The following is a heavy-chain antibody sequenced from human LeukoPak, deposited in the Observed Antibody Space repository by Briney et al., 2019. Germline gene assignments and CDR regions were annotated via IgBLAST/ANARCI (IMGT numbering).Heavy chain of an antibody. Sequence: GESLKISCKASGYSFTNYWIGWVRQMPGKGLEWMGIIYPGDSDTRYSPSFQGQVTISADKSVRTAYLRWSSLKASDTAMYYCARPTPYDSSAYYYLDYWGQGTLVTVSS. V-gene: IGHV5-51*01. J-gene: IGHJ4*02. CDR3: ARPTPYDSSAYYYLDY. D-gene: IGHD3-22*01. CDR1: GYSFTNYW. CDR2: IYPGDSDT.